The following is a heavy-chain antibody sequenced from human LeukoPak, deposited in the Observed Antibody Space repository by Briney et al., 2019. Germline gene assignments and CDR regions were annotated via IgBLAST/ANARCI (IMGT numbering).Heavy chain of an antibody. J-gene: IGHJ5*02. CDR1: GFTVSSNY. Sequence: GGSLRLSCAASGFTVSSNYMSWVRQAPGKGLEWVSVIYSGGSTYYADSVKGRFTISRDNSKNTLYLQMNSLRAEDTAVYYCAGGRGYSYGYVSGMWFDPWGQGTLVTVSS. V-gene: IGHV3-53*01. D-gene: IGHD5-18*01. CDR2: IYSGGST. CDR3: AGGRGYSYGYVSGMWFDP.